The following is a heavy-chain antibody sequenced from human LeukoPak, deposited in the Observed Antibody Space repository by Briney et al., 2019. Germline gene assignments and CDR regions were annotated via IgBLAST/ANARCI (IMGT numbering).Heavy chain of an antibody. J-gene: IGHJ4*02. CDR2: IDWDDDK. D-gene: IGHD1-26*01. V-gene: IGHV2-70*04. CDR3: ARSIVGGYYFDY. Sequence: ASGPALVKPTQTLTLTCTLSGFSLSTSGMRVSWIRQPPGKALEWLARIDWDDDKFYSTSLKTRLTISKDTSKNQVVLTMTNMDPVDTATYYCARSIVGGYYFDYWGQGTLVTVSS. CDR1: GFSLSTSGMR.